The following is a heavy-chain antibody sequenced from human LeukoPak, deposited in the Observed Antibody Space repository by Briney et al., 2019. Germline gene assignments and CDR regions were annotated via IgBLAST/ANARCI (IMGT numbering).Heavy chain of an antibody. D-gene: IGHD5-24*01. CDR1: GGSFSGYY. V-gene: IGHV4-34*01. CDR2: INHSGST. J-gene: IGHJ4*02. Sequence: KASETLSLTCAVYGGSFSGYYWSWIRQAPGKGPEWIGEINHSGSTNYNPSLKSRVTISVDTSKNQFSLKLSSVTAADTAVYYCATDGYNRIDYWGPGTLVTVSS. CDR3: ATDGYNRIDY.